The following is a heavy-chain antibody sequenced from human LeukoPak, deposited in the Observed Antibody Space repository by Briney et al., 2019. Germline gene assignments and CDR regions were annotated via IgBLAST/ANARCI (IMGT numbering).Heavy chain of an antibody. D-gene: IGHD3-16*01. CDR3: ARGGRRNPLDY. CDR2: ISYSGTT. CDR1: GGSISSSSYS. J-gene: IGHJ4*02. V-gene: IGHV4-39*01. Sequence: SETLSLTCTVSGGSISSSSYSWGWIRQPPGKGLEWIGSISYSGTTYFNPSLESRVTISVDTSKEQFSLKLSSVTAADTAVYYCARGGRRNPLDYWGQGTLVTVSS.